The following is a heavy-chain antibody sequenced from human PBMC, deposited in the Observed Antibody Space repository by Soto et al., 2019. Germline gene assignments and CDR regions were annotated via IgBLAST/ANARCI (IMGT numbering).Heavy chain of an antibody. D-gene: IGHD3-16*01. Sequence: DVQLVESGGGLVQPGGSLRRSCAASGFTFTNHWMHWVRQAPGKGPVWVSRVNTDASRTNYADSVKGRLFISRDNAKSTVYLQIDSLRAEDTAVYYCARGGRYAYYMDVWGKGTTVTVSS. CDR3: ARGGRYAYYMDV. V-gene: IGHV3-74*01. J-gene: IGHJ6*03. CDR1: GFTFTNHW. CDR2: VNTDASRT.